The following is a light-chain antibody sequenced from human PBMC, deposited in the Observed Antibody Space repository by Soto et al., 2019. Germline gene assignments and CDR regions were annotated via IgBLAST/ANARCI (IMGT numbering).Light chain of an antibody. CDR1: QSISSW. V-gene: IGKV1-5*01. J-gene: IGKJ1*01. Sequence: DIQMTQSPSTLSASVGYRFTITCRASQSISSWLAWYQQKPGKAPKLLIYDASNLESGVPSRFSGGGSGTEFSLTISSLQPDDFATYYCQQYNYFWAFGQGTTVDIK. CDR2: DAS. CDR3: QQYNYFWA.